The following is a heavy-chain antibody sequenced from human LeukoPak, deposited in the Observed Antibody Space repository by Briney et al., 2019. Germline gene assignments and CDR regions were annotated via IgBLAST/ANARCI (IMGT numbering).Heavy chain of an antibody. V-gene: IGHV3-23*01. Sequence: PGGTLRLSCAASGFTFSSYGMSWVRQAPGKGLEWVSAISASGGSTYYADSVKGRFTISRDNSKNTLYLQMNSLKTEDTAVYYCTTDRMIYATNWAVSWFDPWGQGTLVTVSS. CDR3: TTDRMIYATNWAVSWFDP. D-gene: IGHD2-8*01. CDR1: GFTFSSYG. CDR2: ISASGGST. J-gene: IGHJ5*02.